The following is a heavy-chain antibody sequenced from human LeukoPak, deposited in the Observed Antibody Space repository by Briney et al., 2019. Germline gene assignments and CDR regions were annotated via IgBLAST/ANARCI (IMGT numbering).Heavy chain of an antibody. J-gene: IGHJ4*02. CDR3: AKVSVTGAYYFDY. CDR2: MSGSGAST. CDR1: GFTFGSYA. V-gene: IGHV3-23*01. Sequence: HPGGSLTLSCAASGFTFGSYAMNWVRQAPGKGLEWVSAMSGSGASTNYADSVKGRFTISRHNSKNTLYLQMNSLRAEDTAVYYCAKVSVTGAYYFDYWGQGTLVTVSS. D-gene: IGHD6-19*01.